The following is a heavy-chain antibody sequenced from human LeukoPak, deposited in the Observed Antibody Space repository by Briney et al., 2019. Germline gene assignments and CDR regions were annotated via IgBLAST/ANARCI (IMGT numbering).Heavy chain of an antibody. V-gene: IGHV3-23*01. Sequence: GGSLRLSCARSGFTFSSYAMSWVRQAPGKGLEWVSAIRGSGGSTYYADSVRGRFTISRDNSKNTLYLQMNSLRAEDTAVYYCAKDHSAMITFGDYWGQGTLVTVSS. CDR3: AKDHSAMITFGDY. D-gene: IGHD3-16*01. CDR2: IRGSGGST. CDR1: GFTFSSYA. J-gene: IGHJ4*02.